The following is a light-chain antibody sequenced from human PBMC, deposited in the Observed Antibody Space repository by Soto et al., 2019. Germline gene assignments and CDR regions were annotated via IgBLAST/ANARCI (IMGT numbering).Light chain of an antibody. J-gene: IGLJ1*01. CDR1: SSDVGDYNY. CDR2: EVR. Sequence: QSVVTQPASVSGSPGQSITISCTGTSSDVGDYNYVSWYQHHPGKAPKLIIYEVRNRPSGVPNRFSGAKSGNTASLTISGLQAEDEADYYCSSYTSSSTVVFGTGTKLTVL. CDR3: SSYTSSSTVV. V-gene: IGLV2-14*01.